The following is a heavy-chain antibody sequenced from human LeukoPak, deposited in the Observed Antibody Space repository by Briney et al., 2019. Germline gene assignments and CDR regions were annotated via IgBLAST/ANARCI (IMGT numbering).Heavy chain of an antibody. D-gene: IGHD2-2*01. CDR3: AKGVVVAPDVTPFDY. Sequence: GGSLRLSCAASGFTFSNYAMSWVRQAPGKGLEWVSAISGSGGSTYYADSVKGRFTISRDNSKNTLYLQMNSLRAEDTAVYYCAKGVVVAPDVTPFDYWGQGTLVTVSS. V-gene: IGHV3-23*01. J-gene: IGHJ4*02. CDR2: ISGSGGST. CDR1: GFTFSNYA.